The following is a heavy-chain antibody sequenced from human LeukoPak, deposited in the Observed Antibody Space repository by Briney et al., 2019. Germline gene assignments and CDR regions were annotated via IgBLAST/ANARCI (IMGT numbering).Heavy chain of an antibody. V-gene: IGHV1-46*01. J-gene: IGHJ5*02. CDR1: GYSFTTYH. Sequence: ASVKVSCKASGYSFTTYHMHWVRQAPGQGLEWVGIINPSGGSTNYAQNFQGRVTMTRDMSTSTVYMELSSLRSEDTAVYYCARDRIWFDPWGQGTLVTVSS. CDR2: INPSGGST. CDR3: ARDRIWFDP.